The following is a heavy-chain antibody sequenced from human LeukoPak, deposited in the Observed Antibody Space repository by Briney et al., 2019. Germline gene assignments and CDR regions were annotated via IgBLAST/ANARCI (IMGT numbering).Heavy chain of an antibody. J-gene: IGHJ4*02. CDR3: AREYYDSSGYYGY. CDR2: INSDGSST. D-gene: IGHD3-22*01. Sequence: PGGSLRLSCAASGFTFSSYWMHWVRQAPGKGLVWVSRINSDGSSTSYADSVKDRFTISRDNAKNTLYLQMNSLRAEDTAVYYCAREYYDSSGYYGYWGQGTLVTVSS. V-gene: IGHV3-74*01. CDR1: GFTFSSYW.